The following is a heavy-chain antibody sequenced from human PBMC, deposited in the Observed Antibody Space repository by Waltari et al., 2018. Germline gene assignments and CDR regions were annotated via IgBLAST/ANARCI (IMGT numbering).Heavy chain of an antibody. CDR3: ARRVSTGWQYNYFDY. V-gene: IGHV4-38-2*01. CDR2: MHHSGTT. D-gene: IGHD6-25*01. CDR1: GYSISSGYY. J-gene: IGHJ4*02. Sequence: QVQLQESGPGLVKPSETLSLTCAVSGYSISSGYYWSWIRQPPGEGLEWIGCMHHSGTTYYTPSLKRRVTISVDTSKNQFSLKLSSVTAADTAVYYCARRVSTGWQYNYFDYWGQGTPVTVSS.